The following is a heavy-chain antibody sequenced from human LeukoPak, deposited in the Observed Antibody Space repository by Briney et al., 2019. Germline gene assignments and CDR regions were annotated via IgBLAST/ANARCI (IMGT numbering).Heavy chain of an antibody. Sequence: GGSLRLSCAASGFTFRRFWLHWVRQPPGKGLEWVSRISPDDKSTSYADSVKGRFTISSDNAQNTLYLQMDSLRPEDTAVYYCAKPLGGSYLFDRWGQGTLVTVSS. CDR3: AKPLGGSYLFDR. CDR1: GFTFRRFW. V-gene: IGHV3-74*01. D-gene: IGHD1-26*01. CDR2: ISPDDKST. J-gene: IGHJ4*02.